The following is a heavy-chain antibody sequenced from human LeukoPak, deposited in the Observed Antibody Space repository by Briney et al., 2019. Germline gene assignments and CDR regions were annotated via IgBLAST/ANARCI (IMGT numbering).Heavy chain of an antibody. CDR1: GGSISSYY. J-gene: IGHJ5*02. CDR2: IYYSGST. Sequence: SETLSLTCTVSGGSISSYYWSWIRQPPGKGLEWIGYIYYSGSTNYNSSLKSRVTISVDTSKNQFSLKLSSVTAADTAVYYCARGACGGDCYSGWANWFDPWGQGTLVTVSS. CDR3: ARGACGGDCYSGWANWFDP. V-gene: IGHV4-59*01. D-gene: IGHD2-21*02.